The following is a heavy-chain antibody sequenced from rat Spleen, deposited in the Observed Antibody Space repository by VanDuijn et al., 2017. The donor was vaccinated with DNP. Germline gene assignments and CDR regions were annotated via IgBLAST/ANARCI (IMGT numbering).Heavy chain of an antibody. D-gene: IGHD3-8*01. V-gene: IGHV5-31*01. CDR2: ISNTGDHT. J-gene: IGHJ2*01. CDR1: GFTFNNYW. CDR3: TSNPHVRTAAPFDY. Sequence: EVQLVESGGGLVQPGRSLKLSCVASGFTFNNYWMTWIRQAPGKGLEWVASISNTGDHTYYSDSVNGRFSLSRDNAKSTLYLQLNSLRSEDTATYYCTSNPHVRTAAPFDYWGQGVMVTVSS.